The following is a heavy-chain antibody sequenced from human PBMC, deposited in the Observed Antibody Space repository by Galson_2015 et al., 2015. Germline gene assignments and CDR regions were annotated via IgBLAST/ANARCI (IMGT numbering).Heavy chain of an antibody. CDR3: AKPCGGDCYSSVY. J-gene: IGHJ4*02. Sequence: SLRLSCAASGFTLSSYAMSWVRQAPGKGLEWVSAISGSGGSTYYADSVKGRFTISRDNSKNTLYLQMNSLRAEDTAVYYCAKPCGGDCYSSVYWGQGTLVTVSS. V-gene: IGHV3-23*01. D-gene: IGHD2-21*02. CDR1: GFTLSSYA. CDR2: ISGSGGST.